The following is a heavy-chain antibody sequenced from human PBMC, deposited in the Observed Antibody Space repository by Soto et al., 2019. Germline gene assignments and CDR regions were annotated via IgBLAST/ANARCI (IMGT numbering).Heavy chain of an antibody. V-gene: IGHV3-7*01. Sequence: GGSLRLSCAASGFTFSDYWMSWVRQAPGKGLEWLANISQDGGGTYYVDSVKGRFTISRDNAKNSLYLQTNSLRAEDTAVYYCARLPAGDGRYYFDYWGQGTLVTAPQ. J-gene: IGHJ4*02. D-gene: IGHD2-2*01. CDR1: GFTFSDYW. CDR3: ARLPAGDGRYYFDY. CDR2: ISQDGGGT.